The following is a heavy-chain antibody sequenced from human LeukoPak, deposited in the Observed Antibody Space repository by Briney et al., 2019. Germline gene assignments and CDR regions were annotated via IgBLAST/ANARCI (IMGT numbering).Heavy chain of an antibody. CDR1: GYTFTSYG. V-gene: IGHV1-18*01. J-gene: IGHJ4*02. D-gene: IGHD3-3*01. Sequence: GASVKVSCKASGYTFTSYGISWVRQAPGQGLEWMGWIGAYNGNTNYAQKLQGRVTMTTDTSTSTAYMELRNLRSDDTAVYYCARDEGDYDFWSGSGPVRYFDYWGQETLVTVSS. CDR2: IGAYNGNT. CDR3: ARDEGDYDFWSGSGPVRYFDY.